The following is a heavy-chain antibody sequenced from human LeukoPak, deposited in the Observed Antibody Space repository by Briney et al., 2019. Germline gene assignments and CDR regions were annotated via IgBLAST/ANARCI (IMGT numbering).Heavy chain of an antibody. CDR1: GGSISSYY. V-gene: IGHV4-59*08. J-gene: IGHJ6*02. CDR2: IYYSGST. D-gene: IGHD2-8*02. Sequence: SETLSLTCTVSGGSISSYYWSWIRQPPGRGLEWIGYIYYSGSTNYNPSLKSRVTISVDTSKNQFSLKLSSVTAADTAVYYCASTGGPYYYYGMDVWGQGTTVTVSS. CDR3: ASTGGPYYYYGMDV.